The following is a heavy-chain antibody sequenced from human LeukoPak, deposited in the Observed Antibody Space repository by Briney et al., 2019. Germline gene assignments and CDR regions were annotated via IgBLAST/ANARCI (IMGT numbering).Heavy chain of an antibody. CDR3: ARVPDSGSFNFDY. J-gene: IGHJ4*02. CDR1: GFTFSSYA. Sequence: GGSLRLSCAASGFTFSSYAMTWVRQAPGKGLEWVSVIYSGGSTYYADSVKGRFTISRDNSKNTLYLQMDSLRAEDTAVYYCARVPDSGSFNFDYWGQGTLVTVSS. CDR2: IYSGGST. D-gene: IGHD1-26*01. V-gene: IGHV3-66*01.